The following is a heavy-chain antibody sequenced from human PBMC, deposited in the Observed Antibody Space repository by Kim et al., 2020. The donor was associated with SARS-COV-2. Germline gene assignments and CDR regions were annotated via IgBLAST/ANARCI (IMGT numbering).Heavy chain of an antibody. J-gene: IGHJ4*02. V-gene: IGHV1-69*01. CDR3: ARGLGYSGYDSYLDY. D-gene: IGHD5-12*01. Sequence: QKFQGRVTITADESTSTAYMELSSLRSEDTAVYYCARGLGYSGYDSYLDYWGQGTLVTVSS.